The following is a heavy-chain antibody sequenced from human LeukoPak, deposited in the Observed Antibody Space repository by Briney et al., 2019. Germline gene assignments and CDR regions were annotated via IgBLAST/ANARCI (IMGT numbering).Heavy chain of an antibody. J-gene: IGHJ5*02. D-gene: IGHD3-10*01. CDR3: AREGYYYGSGP. V-gene: IGHV4-59*01. CDR1: GGSISSYY. CDR2: IYYSGST. Sequence: SETLSLTCTVSGGSISSYYWSWIRQPPGKGLEWIGYIYYSGSTNYNPSLKSRVTISVDTSKNQFSLKLSSVTAADTAVYYCAREGYYYGSGPWGQGTLVTVSS.